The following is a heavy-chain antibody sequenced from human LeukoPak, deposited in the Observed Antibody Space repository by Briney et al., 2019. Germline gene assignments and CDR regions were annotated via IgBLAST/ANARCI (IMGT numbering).Heavy chain of an antibody. D-gene: IGHD3-3*01. CDR2: IYYSGST. CDR3: AREVYDFWSGYSYWYFDV. J-gene: IGHJ2*01. CDR1: GGSINSRSYY. V-gene: IGHV4-39*01. Sequence: SETLSLTCSVSGGSINSRSYYWGWIRQPPGKGLQWIGSIYYSGSTYYNVSLKRRVTISVDTSKNQFSLKLSSVTAADTAVYYCAREVYDFWSGYSYWYFDVWGRGTLVTVAS.